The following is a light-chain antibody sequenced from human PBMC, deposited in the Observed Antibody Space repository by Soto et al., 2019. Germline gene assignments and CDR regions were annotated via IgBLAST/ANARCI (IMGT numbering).Light chain of an antibody. V-gene: IGLV3-21*02. CDR1: HFGDKS. J-gene: IGLJ2*01. CDR3: QVWDNSADRVAV. Sequence: SYELNQPPSVSVDPGQPARITCGGDHFGDKSVHWYQQKPGQAPVMVVYEDYDRPSGIPERFSGSKSGSTATLTISGVEAGDEADYFCQVWDNSADRVAVFGGGTKLTVL. CDR2: EDY.